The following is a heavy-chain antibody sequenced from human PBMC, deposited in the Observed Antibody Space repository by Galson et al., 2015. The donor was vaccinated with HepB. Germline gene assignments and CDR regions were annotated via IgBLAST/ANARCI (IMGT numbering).Heavy chain of an antibody. CDR2: ISYDGSNK. J-gene: IGHJ4*02. V-gene: IGHV3-30*18. Sequence: SLRLSCAASGFTFSSYGMHWVRQAPGKGLEWVAVISYDGSNKYYADSVKGRFTISRDNSKNTLYLQMNSLRAEDTAVYYCAKFFCVGCSLKTDYWGQGTLVTVSS. CDR1: GFTFSSYG. CDR3: AKFFCVGCSLKTDY. D-gene: IGHD3-3*01.